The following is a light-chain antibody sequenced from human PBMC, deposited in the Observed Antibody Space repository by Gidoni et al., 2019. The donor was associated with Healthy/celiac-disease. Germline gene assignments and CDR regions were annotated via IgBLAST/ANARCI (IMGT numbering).Light chain of an antibody. CDR1: HSVSSSY. J-gene: IGKJ2*01. V-gene: IGKV3-20*01. CDR3: QQYGSSPPT. Sequence: EIVLTQSPGTLSLSPGERATLPCRASHSVSSSYLAWYQQKPGQAPRLLIYGASSRATGIPDRFSGSGSGTDFTLTISRLEPEDFAVYYCQQYGSSPPTFGQGTKLEIK. CDR2: GAS.